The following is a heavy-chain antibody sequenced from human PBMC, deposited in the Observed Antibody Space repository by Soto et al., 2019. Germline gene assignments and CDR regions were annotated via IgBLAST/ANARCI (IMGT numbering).Heavy chain of an antibody. CDR1: GFTFSSYG. V-gene: IGHV3-33*01. Sequence: QVQLVESGGGVVQPGRSLRLSCAASGFTFSSYGMHWVRQAPGKGLEWVAVIWYDGSNKYYADSVKGRFTISRDNSKNTLYLQMNSLRAEDTAVYYCARDSIYDYVWGSYRFDYWGQGTLVTVFS. J-gene: IGHJ4*02. CDR3: ARDSIYDYVWGSYRFDY. CDR2: IWYDGSNK. D-gene: IGHD3-16*02.